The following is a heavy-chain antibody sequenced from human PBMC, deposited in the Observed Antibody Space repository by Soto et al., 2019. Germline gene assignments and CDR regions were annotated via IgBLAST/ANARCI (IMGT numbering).Heavy chain of an antibody. CDR2: IRSKAYGGTT. J-gene: IGHJ4*02. CDR1: GFTCGDYA. CDR3: TLNGAPFDY. D-gene: IGHD4-17*01. V-gene: IGHV3-49*04. Sequence: GGPLRLSCTASGFTCGDYAMSWVRQAPGKGLEWVGFIRSKAYGGTTEYAASVKGRFTISRDDSKSIAYLQMNSLKTEDTAVYYCTLNGAPFDYWGQGTLVTVSS.